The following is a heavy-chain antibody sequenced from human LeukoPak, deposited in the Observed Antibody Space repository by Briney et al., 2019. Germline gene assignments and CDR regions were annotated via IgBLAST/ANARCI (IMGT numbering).Heavy chain of an antibody. CDR1: GGSFSGYY. V-gene: IGHV4-34*01. CDR3: ARSMTTVTTGWFDP. D-gene: IGHD4-17*01. CDR2: INHSGST. J-gene: IGHJ5*02. Sequence: PSETLSLTCAVYGGSFSGYYWSWIRQPPGKGLEWIGEINHSGSTNYNPSLKSRVTISVDTPKNQFSLKLSSVTAADTAVYYCARSMTTVTTGWFDPWGQGTLATVSS.